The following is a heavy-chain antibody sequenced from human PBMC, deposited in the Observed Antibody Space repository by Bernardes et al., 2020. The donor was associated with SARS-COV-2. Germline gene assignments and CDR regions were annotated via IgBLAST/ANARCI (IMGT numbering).Heavy chain of an antibody. Sequence: GGSLSITKAACGFTFSYYSIILVRQAPGKGLELVSSISHSSSYIFYADSLKGRFTISRDNAKKSLFLEMSTLRAEDTGVYYCARGESTTAPDLWGQGTLVTVSS. CDR2: ISHSSSYI. CDR1: GFTFSYYS. CDR3: ARGESTTAPDL. V-gene: IGHV3-21*01. D-gene: IGHD4-17*01. J-gene: IGHJ4*02.